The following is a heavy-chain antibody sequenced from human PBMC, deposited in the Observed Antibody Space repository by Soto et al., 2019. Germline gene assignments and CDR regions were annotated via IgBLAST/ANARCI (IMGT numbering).Heavy chain of an antibody. D-gene: IGHD3-10*01. Sequence: QVQLVQSGAEVKKPGASVKVSCKASGYTFTSYDINWVRQATGQGLEWMGWMNPNSGNTGYAQKFQGRVTMTRNTSISTAYMELSSLRSEGTAVYYGARGELLWFGDLLRWCQGTLVTVSS. V-gene: IGHV1-8*01. CDR1: GYTFTSYD. CDR2: MNPNSGNT. J-gene: IGHJ4*02. CDR3: ARGELLWFGDLLR.